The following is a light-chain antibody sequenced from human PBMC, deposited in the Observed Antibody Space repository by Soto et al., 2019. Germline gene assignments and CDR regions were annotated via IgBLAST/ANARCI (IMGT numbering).Light chain of an antibody. CDR3: CSYASITTWV. J-gene: IGLJ3*02. Sequence: QSVLTQPASVSGSPGQSITISCTGTSNDVGSYNLVSWYQQHPGKAPKVMIYEGSKRPSGVSNRFSGSKSGNTASLTISRLQAEDEADYYCCSYASITTWVFGGGTKLTVL. CDR2: EGS. CDR1: SNDVGSYNL. V-gene: IGLV2-23*01.